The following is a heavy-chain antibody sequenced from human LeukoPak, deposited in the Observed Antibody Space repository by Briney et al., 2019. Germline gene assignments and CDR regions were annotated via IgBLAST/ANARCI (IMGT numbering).Heavy chain of an antibody. J-gene: IGHJ4*02. CDR2: IYYSGNT. V-gene: IGHV4-39*01. CDR1: GGSISSSSYY. CDR3: ARLGTATLDY. D-gene: IGHD2-21*02. Sequence: SETLSLTCTVSGGSISSSSYYWAWIRQPPGKGLEWIGNIYYSGNTYYNPSPKSLVTISVDTSKNQFSLKLTSVTAADTAVYYCARLGTATLDYWGQGALVTVSS.